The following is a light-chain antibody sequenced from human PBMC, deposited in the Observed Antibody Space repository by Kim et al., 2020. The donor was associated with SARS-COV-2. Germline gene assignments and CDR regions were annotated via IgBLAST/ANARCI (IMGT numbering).Light chain of an antibody. Sequence: ALGQTVTITCQGDSLRSYYASWYQQKPGQAPVVVIYGKNNRPSGIPDRFSGSSSGNTVSLTITGAQAEDEADYYCNSRDSSGNHLVFGGGTQLTVL. CDR2: GKN. V-gene: IGLV3-19*01. J-gene: IGLJ2*01. CDR3: NSRDSSGNHLV. CDR1: SLRSYY.